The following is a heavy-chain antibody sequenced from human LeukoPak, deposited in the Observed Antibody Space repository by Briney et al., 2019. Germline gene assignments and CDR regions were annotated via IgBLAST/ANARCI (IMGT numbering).Heavy chain of an antibody. V-gene: IGHV3-23*01. J-gene: IGHJ4*02. CDR3: AQGASPDC. Sequence: GGSLRLSCAASGFTFTTYATSWVRQAPGKGLEWVSSISNVGTTYYADSVKGRFTISRDNSKDTVYLQMNSLRAEDTAVYHCAQGASPDCWGQGTRVTVSS. CDR1: GFTFTTYA. CDR2: ISNVGTT.